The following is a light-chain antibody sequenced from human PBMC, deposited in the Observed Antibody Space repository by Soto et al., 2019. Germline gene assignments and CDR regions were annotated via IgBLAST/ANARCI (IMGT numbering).Light chain of an antibody. CDR1: SSNFGAGYD. CDR3: QSYDSSLSAHV. Sequence: QSELTQPPSVSGAPGQRVTISCTGSSSNFGAGYDVHWYQQLPGTAPKLLIFGNINRPSGVPDRFSASKSGTSASLAITGLQAEDEADYYCQSYDSSLSAHVFGAGTKLTVL. V-gene: IGLV1-40*01. J-gene: IGLJ1*01. CDR2: GNI.